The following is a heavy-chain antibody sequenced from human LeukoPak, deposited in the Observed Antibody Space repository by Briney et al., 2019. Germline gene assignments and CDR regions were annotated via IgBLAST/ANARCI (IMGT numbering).Heavy chain of an antibody. J-gene: IGHJ4*02. CDR2: IKQDGSEK. Sequence: PGGSLRLSCAASGFTVSSYWMSWVRQTPGKGLEWVANIKQDGSEKYHVDSVKGRFTISRDNAKNSLYLQMNSLRAEDTAVYYCARGKSVRIAVAGTGPSYFDYWGQGTLVTVSS. D-gene: IGHD6-19*01. V-gene: IGHV3-7*01. CDR3: ARGKSVRIAVAGTGPSYFDY. CDR1: GFTVSSYW.